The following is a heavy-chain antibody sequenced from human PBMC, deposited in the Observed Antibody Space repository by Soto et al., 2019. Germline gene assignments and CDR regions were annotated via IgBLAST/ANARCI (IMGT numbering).Heavy chain of an antibody. CDR2: VSHSGST. Sequence: SETLSLTCAVYGGSFSGYYWSWIRQPPGKGLEWIGEVSHSGSTKYNPSLKSRVTISVDTSKNQFSLKLSSVTAADTAVYYCARGDILTGYQYWGQGALVTVSS. D-gene: IGHD3-9*01. CDR1: GGSFSGYY. J-gene: IGHJ4*02. CDR3: ARGDILTGYQY. V-gene: IGHV4-34*01.